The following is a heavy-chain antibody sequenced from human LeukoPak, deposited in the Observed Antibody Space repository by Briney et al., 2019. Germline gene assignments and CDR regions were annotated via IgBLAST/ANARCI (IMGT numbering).Heavy chain of an antibody. J-gene: IGHJ4*02. CDR2: ITGSGDTT. CDR1: GFTFSSYA. D-gene: IGHD6-13*01. CDR3: VKDDSAIAAAANPLYDY. Sequence: PGGSLRLSCAASGFTFSSYAMTWVRQAPGKGLEWVSGITGSGDTTFYADSVKGRFTISRDNSKNTLYLQMHSLRAEDTAVYYCVKDDSAIAAAANPLYDYWGQGALVTVSS. V-gene: IGHV3-23*01.